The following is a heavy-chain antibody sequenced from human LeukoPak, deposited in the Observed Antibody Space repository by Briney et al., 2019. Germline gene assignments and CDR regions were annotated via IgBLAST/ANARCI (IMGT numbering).Heavy chain of an antibody. Sequence: SETLSLTCTVSGGSISSYYWSWIRQPPGKVLEWIGYIYYSGSTNYNPSLKSRVTISVDTSRNQFSLKLSSVTAADTAVYYCARRTSWYYFDYWGQGTLVTVSS. J-gene: IGHJ4*02. V-gene: IGHV4-59*08. CDR3: ARRTSWYYFDY. D-gene: IGHD6-13*01. CDR1: GGSISSYY. CDR2: IYYSGST.